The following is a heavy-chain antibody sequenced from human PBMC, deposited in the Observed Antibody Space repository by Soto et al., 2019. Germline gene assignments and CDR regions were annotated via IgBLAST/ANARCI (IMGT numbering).Heavy chain of an antibody. J-gene: IGHJ6*02. V-gene: IGHV4-59*01. Sequence: AETLSLTCTVSGGSISSYYWSWIRQPPGKGLEWIGYIYYSGSTNYNPSLKSRVTISVDTSKNQFSLKLSSVTAADTAVYYCARRLGYCSSTSCYRRGLYYYYGMDVWGQGTTVTVSS. CDR3: ARRLGYCSSTSCYRRGLYYYYGMDV. D-gene: IGHD2-2*01. CDR1: GGSISSYY. CDR2: IYYSGST.